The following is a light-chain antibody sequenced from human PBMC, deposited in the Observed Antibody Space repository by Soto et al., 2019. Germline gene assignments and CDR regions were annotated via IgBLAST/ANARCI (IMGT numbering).Light chain of an antibody. CDR3: QQSYSTPLT. CDR2: AAS. J-gene: IGKJ4*01. Sequence: DIQMTQSPSSLSASVGYRVTITCRASQSISSYLNWYQQKPGKAPKLLIYAASSLQSGVPSRFSGSGSGTDVTLTICSLQPEYFANYYCQQSYSTPLTFGGGTKVEIK. V-gene: IGKV1-39*01. CDR1: QSISSY.